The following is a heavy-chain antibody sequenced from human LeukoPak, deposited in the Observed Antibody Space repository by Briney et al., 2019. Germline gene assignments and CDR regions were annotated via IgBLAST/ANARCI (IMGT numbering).Heavy chain of an antibody. D-gene: IGHD5-24*01. V-gene: IGHV4-59*08. CDR1: GGSISSYY. J-gene: IGHJ4*02. Sequence: PSGTLSLTCTVSGGSISSYYWSWIRQPPGKGLEWIGYIYYSGSANYNPSLKSRVTISVDTSKNQFSLKLSSVTAADTAVYYCARLTEMATTLDYWGQGTLVTVSS. CDR3: ARLTEMATTLDY. CDR2: IYYSGSA.